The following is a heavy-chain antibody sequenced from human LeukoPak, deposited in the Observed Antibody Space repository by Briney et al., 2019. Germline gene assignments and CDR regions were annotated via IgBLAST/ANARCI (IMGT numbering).Heavy chain of an antibody. J-gene: IGHJ4*02. V-gene: IGHV3-66*01. CDR1: GFTVSSNY. Sequence: GGSLRLSCAASGFTVSSNYMSWVRQAPGKGLEGVSVIYSGGSTYYADSVKGRFTISRDNSKNTLYLQMNSLRAEDTAVYYCASSIAAAGTGYFDYWGQGTLVTVSS. CDR2: IYSGGST. D-gene: IGHD6-13*01. CDR3: ASSIAAAGTGYFDY.